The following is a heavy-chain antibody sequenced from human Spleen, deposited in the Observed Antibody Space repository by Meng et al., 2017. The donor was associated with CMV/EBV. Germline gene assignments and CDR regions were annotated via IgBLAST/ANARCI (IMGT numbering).Heavy chain of an antibody. CDR1: GETFYGYV. D-gene: IGHD2-15*01. V-gene: IGHV1-69*05. CDR3: ALLENWFDP. Sequence: VYWQASGETFYGYVRSWVRPAPGQGLEWVAAIIPFLGTTNYAQKFQGRVTITTDESTTTAYMELSSLRFEDTAVYYCALLENWFDPWGQGTLVTVSS. CDR2: IIPFLGTT. J-gene: IGHJ5*02.